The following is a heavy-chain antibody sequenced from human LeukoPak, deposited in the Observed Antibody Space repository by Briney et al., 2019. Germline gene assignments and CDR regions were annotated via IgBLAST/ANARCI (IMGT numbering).Heavy chain of an antibody. Sequence: GGSLRLSCAASGFTFSSYEMNCAREAPGKGLERISYISVGGTITHYADSVEGRFTISRDNAKNSLYLQMNSLRAEDTAVYYCARDGTPIHGSGWVYMDVWGKGTTVTISS. D-gene: IGHD6-25*01. CDR3: ARDGTPIHGSGWVYMDV. J-gene: IGHJ6*04. CDR1: GFTFSSYE. CDR2: ISVGGTIT. V-gene: IGHV3-48*03.